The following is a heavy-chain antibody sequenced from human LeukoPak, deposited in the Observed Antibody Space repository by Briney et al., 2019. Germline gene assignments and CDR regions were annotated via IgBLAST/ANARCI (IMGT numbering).Heavy chain of an antibody. D-gene: IGHD1-14*01. J-gene: IGHJ1*01. CDR1: GFTFHTYT. Sequence: GGSLRLSCEASGFTFHTYTMTWVRQAPGKGLEWVSSISGSSSSIHYGESMRDRFTISRDNAEKSLYLQMSSLRVEDTAVYYCATVVGGTLVHWGLGSLVTVSS. CDR2: ISGSSSSI. CDR3: ATVVGGTLVH. V-gene: IGHV3-21*03.